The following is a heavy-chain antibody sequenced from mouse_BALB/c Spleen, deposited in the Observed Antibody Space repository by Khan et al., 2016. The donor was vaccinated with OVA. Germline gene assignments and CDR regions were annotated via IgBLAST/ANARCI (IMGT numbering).Heavy chain of an antibody. CDR1: GYTFTNYW. Sequence: QVQLKQSGAELVKPAASVKMSCKVSGYTFTNYWILWVKQRPGQGLEWIGYINPSTGYTEYNQNFKDKVTLTEDKSYSTVYMQLSSLKSENSAVYYCARRGLRWDFDYWGQGTTLTVSS. J-gene: IGHJ2*01. V-gene: IGHV1-7*01. CDR2: INPSTGYT. CDR3: ARRGLRWDFDY. D-gene: IGHD1-1*01.